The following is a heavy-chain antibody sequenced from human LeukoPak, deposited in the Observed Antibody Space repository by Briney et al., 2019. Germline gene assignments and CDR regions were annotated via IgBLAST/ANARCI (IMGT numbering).Heavy chain of an antibody. CDR3: ARQGDYGGIPGYYYGLDV. J-gene: IGHJ6*02. CDR2: ISISSSYL. V-gene: IGHV3-21*01. CDR1: GFTFSSYS. D-gene: IGHD4-23*01. Sequence: PGGSLRLSCAASGFTFSSYSMNWVRQAPGKGLEWVSSISISSSYLYYADSVKGRFTISRDNAKNSLYLQMNSLRAEDTAVYYCARQGDYGGIPGYYYGLDVWGQGTTVTVSS.